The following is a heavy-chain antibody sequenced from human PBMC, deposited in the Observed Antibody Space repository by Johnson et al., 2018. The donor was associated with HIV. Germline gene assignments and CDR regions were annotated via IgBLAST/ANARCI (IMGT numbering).Heavy chain of an antibody. CDR2: IRSKANSYAT. V-gene: IGHV3-73*01. D-gene: IGHD3-22*01. CDR3: TRPLDYYDSSGYLDAFDI. CDR1: GFTFSGSA. Sequence: EVQLMESGGGLVQPGGSLKLSCAASGFTFSGSAMHWVRQASGKGLEWVGRIRSKANSYATAYAASVKGRFTISRDDSKNTAYLQMNSLKTEDTAVYYCTRPLDYYDSSGYLDAFDIWGQGTMVTVSS. J-gene: IGHJ3*02.